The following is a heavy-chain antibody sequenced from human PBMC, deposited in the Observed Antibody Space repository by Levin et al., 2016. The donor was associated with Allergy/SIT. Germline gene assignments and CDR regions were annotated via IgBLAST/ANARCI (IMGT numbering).Heavy chain of an antibody. V-gene: IGHV4-39*07. CDR2: IFYSGIT. CDR3: ARRHSNLLWGVFFDY. CDR1: GGWISSPRYF. D-gene: IGHD2-21*01. Sequence: SETLSLTCTVSGGWISSPRYFWSWVRQPPGKGLEVIGSIFYSGITYYNPSLQSRVTISLDTSKNQFFLKLTSVTAADTAVYYCARRHSNLLWGVFFDYWGQGALVTVSS. J-gene: IGHJ4*02.